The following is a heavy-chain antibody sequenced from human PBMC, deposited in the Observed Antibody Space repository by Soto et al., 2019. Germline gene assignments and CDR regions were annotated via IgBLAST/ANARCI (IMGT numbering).Heavy chain of an antibody. CDR2: ISGSSSGT. V-gene: IGHV3-23*01. D-gene: IGHD6-19*01. CDR3: AKDRSENFWVYYYAMDV. CDR1: GFNFGAYA. Sequence: GSLRLSCEASGFNFGAYAMSWVRQAPGKGLEWVSGISGSSSGTYYTDSVKGRFTISRDNSKNTVYLQMNSLRGEDTAVYYCAKDRSENFWVYYYAMDVWGQGTAVTVSS. J-gene: IGHJ6*02.